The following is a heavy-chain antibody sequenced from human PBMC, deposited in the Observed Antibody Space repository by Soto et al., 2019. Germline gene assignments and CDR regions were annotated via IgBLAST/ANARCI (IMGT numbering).Heavy chain of an antibody. CDR1: GGTFSSYA. V-gene: IGHV1-69*06. Sequence: SVKVSCKASGGTFSSYAISWVRQAPGQGLEWMGGIIPIFGTANYAQKFQGRVTITADKSTSTAYMELSSLRSEDTAVYYCASYYYDSSGLWAPFGYWGQGTLVTVSS. D-gene: IGHD3-22*01. J-gene: IGHJ4*02. CDR3: ASYYYDSSGLWAPFGY. CDR2: IIPIFGTA.